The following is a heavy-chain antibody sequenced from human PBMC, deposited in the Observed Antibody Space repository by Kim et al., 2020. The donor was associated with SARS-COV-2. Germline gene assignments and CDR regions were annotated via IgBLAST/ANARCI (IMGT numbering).Heavy chain of an antibody. Sequence: ASVKVSCKASGYTFTGYYMHWVRQAPGQGLEWMGWINPNSGGTNYAQKFQGRVTMTRDTSISTAYMELSRLRSDDTAVYYCARAVTYCSSTSCYHNWFDPWGDGTLVTVSS. CDR2: INPNSGGT. J-gene: IGHJ5*02. CDR1: GYTFTGYY. D-gene: IGHD2-2*01. V-gene: IGHV1-2*02. CDR3: ARAVTYCSSTSCYHNWFDP.